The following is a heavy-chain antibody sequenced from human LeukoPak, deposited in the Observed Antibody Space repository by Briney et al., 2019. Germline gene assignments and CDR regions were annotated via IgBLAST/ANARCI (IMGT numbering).Heavy chain of an antibody. CDR2: IYTSGST. CDR1: GGSISSGSYY. D-gene: IGHD3-16*01. J-gene: IGHJ4*02. CDR3: ARDWGAYFDY. Sequence: SQTLSLTCTVSGGSISSGSYYWSWIRQPAGKGLEWIGRIYTSGSTNYNPSLKSRVTISVDTSKNQFSLKLSSVTAADTAVYYCARDWGAYFDYWGQGTLVTVSS. V-gene: IGHV4-61*02.